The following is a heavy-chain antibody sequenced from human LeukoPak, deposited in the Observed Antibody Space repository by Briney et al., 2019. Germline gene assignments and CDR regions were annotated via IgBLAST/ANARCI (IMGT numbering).Heavy chain of an antibody. V-gene: IGHV3-23*01. J-gene: IGHJ4*02. CDR1: GFTFSSYA. Sequence: GGSLRLSWAAAGFTFSSYAMSWVRQPPGKGLEWVSAIRGSVASTYYADSVKGRFSISRGNAKNTLYLQMNSLRAEDTAVYYCAKDGSGWSDFDYWGQGTLVTVSS. D-gene: IGHD6-19*01. CDR2: IRGSVAST. CDR3: AKDGSGWSDFDY.